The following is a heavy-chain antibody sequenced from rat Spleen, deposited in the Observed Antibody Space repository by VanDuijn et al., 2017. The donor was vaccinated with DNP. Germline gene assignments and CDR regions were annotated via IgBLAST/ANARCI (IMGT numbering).Heavy chain of an antibody. Sequence: EVQLVESGGGLVQPGRSLKLSCAASGFTFSDYYMAWVRLAPKRGLEWVTSITYEGSTTYSGDSVKGRFTVSRDNAKSTLYLQMDSLRSEDTATYYCARHDYWGQGVMVTVSS. CDR3: ARHDY. J-gene: IGHJ2*01. V-gene: IGHV5-22*01. CDR1: GFTFSDYY. CDR2: ITYEGSTT.